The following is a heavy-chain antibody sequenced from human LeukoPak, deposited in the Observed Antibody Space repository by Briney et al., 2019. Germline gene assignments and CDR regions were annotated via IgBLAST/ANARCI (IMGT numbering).Heavy chain of an antibody. CDR2: IYYSGST. J-gene: IGHJ6*02. CDR1: GGSISSSSYY. Sequence: SETLSLTCTVSGGSISSSSYYWGWIRQPPGKGLEWIGSIYYSGSTYYNPSLKSRVTISVDTSKNQFSLKLSSVTAADTAVYYCAREAKITMIVVVISYGMDVWGQGTTVTVSS. CDR3: AREAKITMIVVVISYGMDV. V-gene: IGHV4-39*02. D-gene: IGHD3-22*01.